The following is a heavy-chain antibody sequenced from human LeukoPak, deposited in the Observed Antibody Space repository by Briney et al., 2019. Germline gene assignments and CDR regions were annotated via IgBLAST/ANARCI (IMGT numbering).Heavy chain of an antibody. CDR2: IYTSGST. Sequence: SETLSLTCTVSGGSINSGSYYWSWIRQPAGKGLEWIGRIYTSGSTNYNPSLKSRVTISVDTSKNQFSLKLSSVTAADTAVYYCAGEKVPAATYYYYMDVWGKGTTVTVSS. CDR3: AGEKVPAATYYYYMDV. D-gene: IGHD2-2*01. CDR1: GGSINSGSYY. V-gene: IGHV4-61*02. J-gene: IGHJ6*03.